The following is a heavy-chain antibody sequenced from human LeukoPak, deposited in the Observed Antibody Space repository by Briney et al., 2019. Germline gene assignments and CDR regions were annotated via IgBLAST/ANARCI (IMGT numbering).Heavy chain of an antibody. CDR3: VREGSGSTHYMDV. D-gene: IGHD3-10*01. CDR2: ITGSSKSI. Sequence: GGSLRLSCAASGSTFSTYSMNWVRQAPGKGLEWVSSITGSSKSIDYADSVKGRFAISRDNAKNSLFLQMDSLRVEDTAVYYCVREGSGSTHYMDVWGKGITVTVSS. V-gene: IGHV3-21*01. J-gene: IGHJ6*03. CDR1: GSTFSTYS.